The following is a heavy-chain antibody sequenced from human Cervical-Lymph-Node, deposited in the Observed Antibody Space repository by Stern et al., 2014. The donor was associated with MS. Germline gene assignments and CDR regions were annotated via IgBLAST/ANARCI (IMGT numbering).Heavy chain of an antibody. V-gene: IGHV1-69*06. CDR3: ARDLND. Sequence: VQLVESGPEVKKPGSSLKVSCRASGGTFSNAAINWVRQAPGQWLEWMGGIIPIFVRANYAQKFQGRVTIIADKSTNTTYMELSSLTYEDTAVYFCARDLNDWGQGTLVTVSS. CDR2: IIPIFVRA. CDR1: GGTFSNAA. J-gene: IGHJ4*02.